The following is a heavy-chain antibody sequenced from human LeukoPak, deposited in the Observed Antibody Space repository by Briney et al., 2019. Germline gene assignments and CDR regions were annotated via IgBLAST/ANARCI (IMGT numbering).Heavy chain of an antibody. CDR1: GYTFTGYY. V-gene: IGHV1-2*02. J-gene: IGHJ6*03. CDR3: ARGPEINYYYYYMDV. Sequence: ASVKVSCKASGYTFTGYYMHWVRQAPGQGLEWMGWINPNSGGTNYAQKFQGRVTMTRDTSISTAYMELSRLRSDDTAVYYCARGPEINYYYYYMDVWGKGTTVTVS. D-gene: IGHD1-14*01. CDR2: INPNSGGT.